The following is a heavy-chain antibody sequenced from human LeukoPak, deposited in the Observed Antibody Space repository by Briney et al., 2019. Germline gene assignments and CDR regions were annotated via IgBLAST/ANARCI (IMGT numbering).Heavy chain of an antibody. D-gene: IGHD4-17*01. CDR2: INHSGST. Sequence: PSETLSLTCAVYGGSFSGYYWSWSRQPPGKGLEWIGEINHSGSTNYNPSLKSRVTISVDTSKNQFSLKLSSVTAADTAVYYCARSTVTRMRGFDPWGQGTLVTVSS. CDR1: GGSFSGYY. V-gene: IGHV4-34*01. J-gene: IGHJ5*02. CDR3: ARSTVTRMRGFDP.